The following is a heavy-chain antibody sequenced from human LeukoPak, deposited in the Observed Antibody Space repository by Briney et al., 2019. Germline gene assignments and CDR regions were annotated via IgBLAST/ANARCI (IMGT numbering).Heavy chain of an antibody. Sequence: KPSETLSLTCAVSGYSISNGYYWVWIRQPPGRGLEWIGSLYHSDSAYYNTSLRSRVSMSVDTSKNQFSLTLSFVTAADTAVYYCARQHDSYYYYYIDAWGSGTTVTVSS. V-gene: IGHV4-38-2*01. CDR1: GYSISNGYY. J-gene: IGHJ6*03. CDR3: ARQHDSYYYYYIDA. CDR2: LYHSDSA.